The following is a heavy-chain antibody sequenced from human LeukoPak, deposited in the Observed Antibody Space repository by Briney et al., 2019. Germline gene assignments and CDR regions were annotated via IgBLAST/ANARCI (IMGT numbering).Heavy chain of an antibody. CDR3: VRVSGFCTNGVCPSFDP. CDR2: ISSSSSTI. CDR1: GFTFSSYG. V-gene: IGHV3-48*01. Sequence: GGSLRLSCAASGFTFSSYGMHWVRQAPGKGLEWVSYISSSSSTIYYADSVKGRFTISRDNAKNSLYLQMNSLRAEDTAVYYCVRVSGFCTNGVCPSFDPWGQGTLVTVSS. J-gene: IGHJ5*02. D-gene: IGHD2-8*01.